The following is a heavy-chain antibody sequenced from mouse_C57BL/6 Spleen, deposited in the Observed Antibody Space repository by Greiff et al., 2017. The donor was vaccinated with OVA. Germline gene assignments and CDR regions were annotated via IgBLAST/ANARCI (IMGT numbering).Heavy chain of an antibody. CDR3: ARNHYGSSLYAMDY. J-gene: IGHJ4*01. CDR1: GFSLTSYG. Sequence: VKLVESGPGLVQPSQSLSITCTVSGFSLTSYGVHWVRQSPGKGLEWLGVIWSGGSTDYNAAFIYRLSISKDNSKSQVFFKMNSLQADDTAIYYCARNHYGSSLYAMDYWGQGTSVTVSS. V-gene: IGHV2-2*01. D-gene: IGHD1-1*01. CDR2: IWSGGST.